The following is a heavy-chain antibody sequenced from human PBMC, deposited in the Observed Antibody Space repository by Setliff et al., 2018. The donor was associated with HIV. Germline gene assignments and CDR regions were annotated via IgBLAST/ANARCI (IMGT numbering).Heavy chain of an antibody. CDR3: ARDKDMTVAFDL. V-gene: IGHV3-74*01. CDR1: GFTFSSHW. Sequence: GESLKISCAASGFTFSSHWMHWVRQAPGKGLVWVSRINGDGSSTTYADSVKGRFTISRDNAGNSLSLLMNSLRAEDTAVYFCARDKDMTVAFDLWGQGTPVTVSS. D-gene: IGHD3-22*01. CDR2: INGDGSST. J-gene: IGHJ4*02.